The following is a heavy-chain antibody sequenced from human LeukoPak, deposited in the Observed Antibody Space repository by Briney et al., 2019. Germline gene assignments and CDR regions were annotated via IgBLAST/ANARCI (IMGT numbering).Heavy chain of an antibody. V-gene: IGHV3-30*02. J-gene: IGHJ1*01. CDR3: AKDGISSSWYPGYFHH. CDR1: GFTFSSYG. CDR2: IRYDGTNR. D-gene: IGHD6-13*01. Sequence: PGGSLRLSCAASGFTFSSYGMHWVRQAPGKGLEWVAFIRYDGTNRYYADSVKGRFTISRDDSKNTLHLQMNSLRADDTAVYYCAKDGISSSWYPGYFHHWGQGTLVTVSS.